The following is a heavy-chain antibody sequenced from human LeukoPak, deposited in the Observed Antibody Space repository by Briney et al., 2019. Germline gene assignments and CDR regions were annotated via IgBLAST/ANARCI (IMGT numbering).Heavy chain of an antibody. CDR3: ARTYYYFPGSSSGSYNFDY. CDR1: GVSISSDF. D-gene: IGHD3-10*01. CDR2: ITYSGST. V-gene: IGHV4-59*01. J-gene: IGHJ4*02. Sequence: SETLSPTCTVSGVSISSDFWSWIRQPPGKGLEWIGYITYSGSTNYNPSLRSRVTISINTSRNQFSLKLSSVTAADTAIYYCARTYYYFPGSSSGSYNFDYWGQGTPVTVSS.